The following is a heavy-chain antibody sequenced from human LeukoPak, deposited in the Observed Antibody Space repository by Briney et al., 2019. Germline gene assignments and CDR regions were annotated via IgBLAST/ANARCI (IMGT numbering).Heavy chain of an antibody. D-gene: IGHD6-19*01. Sequence: PGGSLRLSCAASGFTFSSYEMNWVRQAPGKGLEWVAFIRYDGSNKYYADSVKGRFTISRDNSKNTLYLQMNSLRAEDTAVYYCAKDRSSGWRPQFDYWGQGTLVTVSS. J-gene: IGHJ4*02. V-gene: IGHV3-30*02. CDR3: AKDRSSGWRPQFDY. CDR2: IRYDGSNK. CDR1: GFTFSSYE.